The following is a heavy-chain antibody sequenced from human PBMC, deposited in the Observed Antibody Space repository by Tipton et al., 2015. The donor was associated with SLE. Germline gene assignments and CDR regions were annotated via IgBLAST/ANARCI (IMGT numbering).Heavy chain of an antibody. CDR3: ARSLRFLEWEFDP. D-gene: IGHD3-3*01. J-gene: IGHJ5*02. V-gene: IGHV4-59*01. Sequence: LRLSCTVSGGSFSRYFWSWIRQPPGKGLEWIGHIQITATTNYNPSLKSRVTISVDTAKNQYSLKVNSVTAADTAVYYCARSLRFLEWEFDPWGQGTLVTVSS. CDR1: GGSFSRYF. CDR2: IQITATT.